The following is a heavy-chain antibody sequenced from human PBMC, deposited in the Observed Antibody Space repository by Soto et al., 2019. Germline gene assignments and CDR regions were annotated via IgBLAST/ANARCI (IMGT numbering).Heavy chain of an antibody. V-gene: IGHV1-18*01. Sequence: QVQLVQSGAAVKKPGASVKVSCKASGYTFTSYGISWVRQAPGQGREWMGWISAYNGNTNYAQKLQGRVTMTTDTSTSTAYMELRSLRSDDTAVYYCERDSPNTAMVVGYFDLWGRGTLVTVSS. CDR1: GYTFTSYG. CDR2: ISAYNGNT. CDR3: ERDSPNTAMVVGYFDL. J-gene: IGHJ2*01. D-gene: IGHD5-18*01.